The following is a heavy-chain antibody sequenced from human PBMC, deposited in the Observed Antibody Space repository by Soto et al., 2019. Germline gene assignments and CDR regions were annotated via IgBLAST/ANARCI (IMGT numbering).Heavy chain of an antibody. CDR1: GGSISSNNW. Sequence: SETLSLTCAVSGGSISSNNWWNWVRQSPGKGLEWIGEIQHSGSTNYNPSLKSRVTISVDTSKNQLSLKLSSVTAADTAVYYCAKYYDFWSGYLYWGQGTLVTVSS. CDR3: AKYYDFWSGYLY. J-gene: IGHJ4*02. CDR2: IQHSGST. D-gene: IGHD3-3*01. V-gene: IGHV4-4*02.